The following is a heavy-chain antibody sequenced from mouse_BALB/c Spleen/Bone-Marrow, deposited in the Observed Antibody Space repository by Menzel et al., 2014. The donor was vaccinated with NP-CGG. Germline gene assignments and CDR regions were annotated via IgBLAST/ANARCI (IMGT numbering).Heavy chain of an antibody. V-gene: IGHV4-1*02. CDR1: GFDFSRYW. Sequence: EVKLMESGGGLVQPGGSLKLSCAASGFDFSRYWMSWVRQAPGKGLEWIGEINPDSNTINYTPSLKDKFIISRDNAKNTLYLQVSKVRSEDTALYYCARLGYYGSFAYWGQGTLVTVSA. CDR3: ARLGYYGSFAY. J-gene: IGHJ3*01. CDR2: INPDSNTI. D-gene: IGHD1-2*01.